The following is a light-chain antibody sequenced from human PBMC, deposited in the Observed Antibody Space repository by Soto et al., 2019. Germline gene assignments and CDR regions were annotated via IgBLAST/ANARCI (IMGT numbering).Light chain of an antibody. CDR1: QSVGRW. CDR2: KAS. CDR3: QQDESQST. J-gene: IGKJ1*01. Sequence: DVQMTQSPSTLSSSVGDKIIITCRASQSVGRWLAWYQQKPGKAPEVLIYKASTLKYGVPSRFSGSGSGTEFSLTISSLHADYFATYFCQQDESQSTFGQGTKVEIK. V-gene: IGKV1-5*03.